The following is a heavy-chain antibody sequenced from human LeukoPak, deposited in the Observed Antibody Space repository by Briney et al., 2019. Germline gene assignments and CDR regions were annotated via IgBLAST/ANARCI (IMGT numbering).Heavy chain of an antibody. D-gene: IGHD3-22*01. CDR3: AREPLEYYDSSGYHDY. CDR1: GYTFTSYG. J-gene: IGHJ4*02. Sequence: ASVKVSCKASGYTFTSYGISWVRQAPGQGLEWMGWISAYNGNTNYAQKLQGRVTMTTDTSTSTAYMELRSLRSDDTAVYYCAREPLEYYDSSGYHDYWGQGTLVTVSS. CDR2: ISAYNGNT. V-gene: IGHV1-18*01.